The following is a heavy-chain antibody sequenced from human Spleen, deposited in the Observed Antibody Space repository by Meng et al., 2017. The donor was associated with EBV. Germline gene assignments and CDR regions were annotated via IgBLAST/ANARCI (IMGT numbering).Heavy chain of an antibody. Sequence: QVQLQEPGPGLVKPSQTLSLTCAVSGGSISSGGYYWSWIRQPPGKGLEWIGYIYYSGSTYYNPSLKSRVTISVDTSKNQFSLKLSSVTAADTAVYYCARTAMVRYFDYWGQGTLVTVSS. D-gene: IGHD5-18*01. CDR1: GGSISSGGYY. CDR2: IYYSGST. CDR3: ARTAMVRYFDY. V-gene: IGHV4-30-4*01. J-gene: IGHJ4*02.